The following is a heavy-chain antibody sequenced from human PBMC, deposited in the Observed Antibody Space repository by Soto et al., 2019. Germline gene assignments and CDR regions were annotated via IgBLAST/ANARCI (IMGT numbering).Heavy chain of an antibody. Sequence: QVQLQESGPGLVKPSETLSLSCTVSGDSVSSYYWSWIRQLPGRGLEGIGYIYISGNTNYNPSLKSRVTISRDTSKNQFSLNLKSVTAADTAVYYCARGVLRYYHYGMDVWGQGTTVTVSS. CDR2: IYISGNT. CDR3: ARGVLRYYHYGMDV. V-gene: IGHV4-59*02. CDR1: GDSVSSYY. J-gene: IGHJ6*02.